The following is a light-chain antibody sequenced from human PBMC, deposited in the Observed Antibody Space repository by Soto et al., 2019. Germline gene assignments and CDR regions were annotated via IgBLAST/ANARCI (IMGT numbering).Light chain of an antibody. V-gene: IGKV3-11*01. CDR3: QQRSNWPTWT. CDR2: DAS. J-gene: IGKJ1*01. CDR1: QGIGDT. Sequence: EIVMTQSPATLSVSPGEGATLSCRASQGIGDTLAWYQQKPGQTPRLLIYDASNRATGIPARFSGSGSGTDFTLTISSLEPEDFAVYYCQQRSNWPTWTFGQGTKVDIK.